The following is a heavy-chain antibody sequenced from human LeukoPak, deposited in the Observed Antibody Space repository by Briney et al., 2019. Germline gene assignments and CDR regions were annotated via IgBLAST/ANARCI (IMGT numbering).Heavy chain of an antibody. CDR2: ISSSSSYI. V-gene: IGHV3-21*01. Sequence: GGSLRLSCAASGFTFSSYSMNWVRQAPGKGLEWVSSISSSSSYIYYADSVKGRFTISRDNAKNSLYLQTNNLRAEDTAVYYCARDWGVDTAMVLKYYYYYYYMDVWGKGTTVTVSS. D-gene: IGHD5-18*01. CDR1: GFTFSSYS. J-gene: IGHJ6*03. CDR3: ARDWGVDTAMVLKYYYYYYYMDV.